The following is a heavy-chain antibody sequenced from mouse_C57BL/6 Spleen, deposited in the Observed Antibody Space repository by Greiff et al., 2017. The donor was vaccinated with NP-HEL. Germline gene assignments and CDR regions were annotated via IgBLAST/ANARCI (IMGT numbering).Heavy chain of an antibody. CDR3: ARSYGNFDY. V-gene: IGHV3-6*01. D-gene: IGHD2-1*01. CDR2: ISYDGSN. CDR1: GYSITSGYY. J-gene: IGHJ2*01. Sequence: ESGPGLVKPSQSLSLTCSVTGYSITSGYYWNWIRQFPGNKLEWMGYISYDGSNNYNPSLKNRISITRDTSKNQFFLKLNSVTTEDTATYYCARSYGNFDYWGQGTTLTVSS.